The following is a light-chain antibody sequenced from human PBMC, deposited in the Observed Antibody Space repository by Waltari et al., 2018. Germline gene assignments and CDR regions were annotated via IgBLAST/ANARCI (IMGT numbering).Light chain of an antibody. V-gene: IGLV2-11*01. CDR2: DVS. Sequence: QSALTQPRSVSGSLGQSVTTPCPGTSRDVGGYNCSSGYQQHPGKAPKLMIYDVSKRPSGVPDRFSGSKSGNTASLTISGLQAEDEADYYCCSYAGSYTYVFGTGTKVSVL. J-gene: IGLJ1*01. CDR1: SRDVGGYNC. CDR3: CSYAGSYTYV.